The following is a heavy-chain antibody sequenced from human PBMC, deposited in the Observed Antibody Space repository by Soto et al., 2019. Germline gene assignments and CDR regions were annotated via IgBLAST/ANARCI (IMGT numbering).Heavy chain of an antibody. Sequence: QTLTLTCNFSVFSVSIRKMGVGWIRQPPGKALEWLALIYWNDDKRYSPSLKSRLTITKDTSKNQVVLTMTNMDPVDTATYYCAHSRVYCGGDCYSLYAFDIWGQGTMVTVSS. CDR2: IYWNDDK. CDR1: VFSVSIRKMG. V-gene: IGHV2-5*01. D-gene: IGHD2-21*02. CDR3: AHSRVYCGGDCYSLYAFDI. J-gene: IGHJ3*02.